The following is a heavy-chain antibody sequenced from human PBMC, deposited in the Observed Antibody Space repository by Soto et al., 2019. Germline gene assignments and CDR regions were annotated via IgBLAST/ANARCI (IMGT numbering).Heavy chain of an antibody. D-gene: IGHD3-22*01. CDR1: GYSFAGYW. Sequence: PGASLKISCKGSGYSFAGYWITWVRQKPGKGLEWMGRIDPSDSQTYYSPSFRGHVTISVTKSITTVFLQWSSLRASDPAMYYCARQIYDSDTGPNFQYYFDSWGQGTPVTVS. J-gene: IGHJ4*02. CDR3: ARQIYDSDTGPNFQYYFDS. V-gene: IGHV5-10-1*01. CDR2: IDPSDSQT.